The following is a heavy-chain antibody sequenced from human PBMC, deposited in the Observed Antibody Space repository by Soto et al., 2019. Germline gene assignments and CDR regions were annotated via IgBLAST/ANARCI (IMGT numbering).Heavy chain of an antibody. Sequence: GESLKISCKGSGYSFSTTWIGWVRQMSGKGLEWMGTIYPSDSDTRYSPSFQGQVIISADRSTSTAYLQWRSLKASDTAMYYCATRAEYYDFWSGYYGAWGQGTLVTVSS. CDR1: GYSFSTTW. CDR3: ATRAEYYDFWSGYYGA. CDR2: IYPSDSDT. D-gene: IGHD3-3*01. V-gene: IGHV5-51*01. J-gene: IGHJ5*02.